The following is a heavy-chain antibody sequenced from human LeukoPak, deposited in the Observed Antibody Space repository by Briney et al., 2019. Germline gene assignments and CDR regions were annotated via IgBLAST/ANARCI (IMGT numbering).Heavy chain of an antibody. CDR1: GFIFSSYA. CDR2: ISGSGGST. D-gene: IGHD3-10*01. Sequence: GGSLRLSCAASGFIFSSYAMSWVRQAPGKGLEWVSTISGSGGSTYYADSVKGRFTISRDNSKNTVYLQMNSLRAEDTAVYYCAKDGTHGSGRHFDYWGQGTLVTVSS. V-gene: IGHV3-23*01. J-gene: IGHJ4*02. CDR3: AKDGTHGSGRHFDY.